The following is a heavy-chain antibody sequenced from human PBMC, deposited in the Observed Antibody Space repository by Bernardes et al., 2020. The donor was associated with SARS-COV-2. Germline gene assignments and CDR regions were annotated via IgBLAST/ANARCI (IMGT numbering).Heavy chain of an antibody. D-gene: IGHD6-6*01. CDR2: IYPVDSET. Sequence: GASLNIPRHAPGYRVTRPWIAWVRPMPGKGLDWMGMIYPVDSETSFSPSFQGRVTISADKSINTAYLQWTSLKASDTAMYYCATHSDSCERGAFDLWGQGTLVTVSS. CDR1: GYRVTRPW. V-gene: IGHV5-51*01. CDR3: ATHSDSCERGAFDL. J-gene: IGHJ3*01.